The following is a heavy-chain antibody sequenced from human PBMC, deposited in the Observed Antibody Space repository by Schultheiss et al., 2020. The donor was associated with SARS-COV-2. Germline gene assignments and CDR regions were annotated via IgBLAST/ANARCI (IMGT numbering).Heavy chain of an antibody. Sequence: SVKVSCKASGGTFSSYAISWVRQAPGQGLEWLGGIIPIFGTANYAQKFQGRVTMTRDTSTSTVYMELSSLRAEDTAVYYCAKDRYSNYFIFDYWGQGTLVTVSS. CDR1: GGTFSSYA. J-gene: IGHJ4*02. D-gene: IGHD4-11*01. CDR3: AKDRYSNYFIFDY. V-gene: IGHV1-69*05. CDR2: IIPIFGTA.